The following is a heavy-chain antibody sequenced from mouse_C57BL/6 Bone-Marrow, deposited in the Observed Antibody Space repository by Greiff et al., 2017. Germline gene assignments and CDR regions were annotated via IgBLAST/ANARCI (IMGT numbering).Heavy chain of an antibody. CDR3: ARLLRSPDAMDY. Sequence: VMLVESGPGLVAPSQSLSITCTVSGFSLTSYGVDWVRQSPGKGLEWLGVIWGVGSTNYNSALKSRLSISKDNSKSQVFLKMNSRQTDDTAMYYCARLLRSPDAMDYWGQGTSVTVSS. D-gene: IGHD1-1*01. J-gene: IGHJ4*01. CDR1: GFSLTSYG. V-gene: IGHV2-6*01. CDR2: IWGVGST.